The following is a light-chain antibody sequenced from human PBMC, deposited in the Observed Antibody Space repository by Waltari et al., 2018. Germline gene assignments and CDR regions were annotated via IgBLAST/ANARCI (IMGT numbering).Light chain of an antibody. Sequence: QPALTQPPSVSGSPGQSVTISCPGTSSDVGSYNRVSWYQQPPGPAPKLIIYEVSNRPSGVPDRFSGSKSGNTASLTISGLQAEDEADYYCSSYISSSTHVVFGGGTKLTVL. J-gene: IGLJ2*01. V-gene: IGLV2-18*02. CDR1: SSDVGSYNR. CDR2: EVS. CDR3: SSYISSSTHVV.